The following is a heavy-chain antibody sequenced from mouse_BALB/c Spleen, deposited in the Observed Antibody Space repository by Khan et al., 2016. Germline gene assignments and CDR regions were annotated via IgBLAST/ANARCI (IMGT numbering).Heavy chain of an antibody. J-gene: IGHJ2*01. Sequence: VQLQESGPGLVKPSQSLSLTCTVTGYSITSDFAWNWIRQFPGNKLEWMGYISHSGSTSYNPSLKSRFSITRDPSKNQFFLQLNSVTAEAAATYYCARGYYYGKGYFDYWGQGTTLTVSS. CDR3: ARGYYYGKGYFDY. CDR1: GYSITSDFA. D-gene: IGHD1-1*01. CDR2: ISHSGST. V-gene: IGHV3-2*02.